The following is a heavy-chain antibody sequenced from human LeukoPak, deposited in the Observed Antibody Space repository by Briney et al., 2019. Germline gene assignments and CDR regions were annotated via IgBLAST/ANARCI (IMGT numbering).Heavy chain of an antibody. D-gene: IGHD3-10*02. V-gene: IGHV1-2*02. CDR2: INPNSGGT. CDR1: GYTFTGYY. J-gene: IGHJ4*02. CDR3: ARSLTGFGELFLDD. Sequence: ASVKVSCKASGYTFTGYYMHWVRQAPGQGLEWMGWINPNSGGTNYAQKFQGRVTMTRDTSISTAYMELSRLRSDDTAVYYCARSLTGFGELFLDDWGQGTLVTVSS.